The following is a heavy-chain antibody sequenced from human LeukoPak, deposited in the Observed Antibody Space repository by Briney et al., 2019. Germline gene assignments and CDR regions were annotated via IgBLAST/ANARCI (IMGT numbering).Heavy chain of an antibody. CDR2: IYYSGST. CDR3: ARLPLIGYCSSTSCLPINYYYYGMDV. CDR1: GGSVSSGSYY. Sequence: PSETLSLTCTVSGGSVSSGSYYWSWIRLPPGKGLEWIGYIYYSGSTNYNPSLKSRVTISVDTSKNQFSLKLSSVTAADTAVYYCARLPLIGYCSSTSCLPINYYYYGMDVWGKGTTVTVSS. J-gene: IGHJ6*04. V-gene: IGHV4-61*01. D-gene: IGHD2-2*01.